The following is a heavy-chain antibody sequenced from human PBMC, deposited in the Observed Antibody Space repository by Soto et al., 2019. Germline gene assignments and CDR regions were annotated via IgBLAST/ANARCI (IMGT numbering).Heavy chain of an antibody. Sequence: SETLSLTCTVSGGSISSYYWSWIRQPPGKGLEWIGYIYYSGSTNYNPSLKSRVTISVDTSKNQFSLKLSSVTAADTAVYYCAGSRGGGGISSWYRGPDYYYYGRDVGGQGTTVTVSS. D-gene: IGHD6-13*01. V-gene: IGHV4-59*01. J-gene: IGHJ6*02. CDR2: IYYSGST. CDR1: GGSISSYY. CDR3: AGSRGGGGISSWYRGPDYYYYGRDV.